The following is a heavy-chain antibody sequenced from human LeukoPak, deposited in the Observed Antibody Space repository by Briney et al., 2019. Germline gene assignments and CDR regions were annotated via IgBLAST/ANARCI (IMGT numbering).Heavy chain of an antibody. Sequence: SESLSLSCTASGGSISSYSRSWIRQAAGKGLEWIACICTSGSTNYNASPKNRLTTTVDAYTNNLSVPLSSGLGADTTAYYCGGDHSDFWSGYFAFNDWGQGTLVTASS. CDR3: GGDHSDFWSGYFAFND. CDR2: ICTSGST. CDR1: GGSISSYS. J-gene: IGHJ4*02. V-gene: IGHV4-4*07. D-gene: IGHD3-3*01.